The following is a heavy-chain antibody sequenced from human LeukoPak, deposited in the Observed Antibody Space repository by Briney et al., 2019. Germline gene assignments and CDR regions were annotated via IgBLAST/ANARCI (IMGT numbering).Heavy chain of an antibody. CDR3: ATYRRWEDGAFDI. CDR1: GYTLTELS. V-gene: IGHV1-24*01. D-gene: IGHD1-26*01. CDR2: FDPEDGET. J-gene: IGHJ3*02. Sequence: ASVKVSCKVSGYTLTELSMHWVRQAPGKGLEWMGGFDPEDGETIYAQKFQGRVTMTEDTSTDTAYMQLTSLRSEDTAVYYCATYRRWEDGAFDIWGQGTMVTVSS.